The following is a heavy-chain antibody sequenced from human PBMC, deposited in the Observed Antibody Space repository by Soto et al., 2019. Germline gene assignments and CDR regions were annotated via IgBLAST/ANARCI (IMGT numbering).Heavy chain of an antibody. D-gene: IGHD3-22*01. CDR2: IRSKAYGGTT. J-gene: IGHJ3*02. CDR3: TRLPVVYDSSGYDAFDI. V-gene: IGHV3-49*04. Sequence: GGSLRLSCTASGFTFGDYAMSWVRQAPGKGLEWVGFIRSKAYGGTTEYAASVKCRFTISRDDSKSIAYLQMNSLKTEDTAVYYCTRLPVVYDSSGYDAFDIWGQGTMVTVSS. CDR1: GFTFGDYA.